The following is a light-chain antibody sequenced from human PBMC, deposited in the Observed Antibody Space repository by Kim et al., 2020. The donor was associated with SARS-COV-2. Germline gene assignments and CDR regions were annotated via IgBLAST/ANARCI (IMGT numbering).Light chain of an antibody. V-gene: IGKV3-15*01. J-gene: IGKJ2*01. CDR2: GAS. CDR1: QSVSSN. CDR3: QQYHNWPPDT. Sequence: EIVMTQSPATLSVSPGERATLSCRASQSVSSNLARYQQKPGQAPRLLIYGASTRATGIPARFSGSGSGTEFTLTISSLQSEDFAVYYCQQYHNWPPDTFGQGTKLEI.